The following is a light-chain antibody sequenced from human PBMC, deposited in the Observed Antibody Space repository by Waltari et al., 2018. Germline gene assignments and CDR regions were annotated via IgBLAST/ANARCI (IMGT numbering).Light chain of an antibody. V-gene: IGLV1-47*01. Sequence: QSVVTQPPSASGTPGQRVTISCSGSSSNIGINYVYWYQQFPGTAPKLLIYRNHQRPSGVPDRFSGSKSGTSAALAISGRRSEDEADYYCAAWDDSLSAWVFGGGTKLTVL. CDR1: SSNIGINY. CDR2: RNH. CDR3: AAWDDSLSAWV. J-gene: IGLJ3*02.